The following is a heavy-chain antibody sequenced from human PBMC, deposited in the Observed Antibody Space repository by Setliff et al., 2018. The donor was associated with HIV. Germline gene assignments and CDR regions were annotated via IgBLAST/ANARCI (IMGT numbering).Heavy chain of an antibody. CDR1: GGSISSGGYY. CDR3: ARGRVTLNGVAAGHHYMDV. J-gene: IGHJ6*03. Sequence: KPSETLSLTCTVSGGSISSGGYYWSWIRQHPGKGLEWIGYIYYSGSTYYNPSLKSRVTISMDTSKNQFSLRLMSLTAADTAIYYCARGRVTLNGVAAGHHYMDVWGKGNTVTVSS. CDR2: IYYSGST. V-gene: IGHV4-31*03. D-gene: IGHD3-3*01.